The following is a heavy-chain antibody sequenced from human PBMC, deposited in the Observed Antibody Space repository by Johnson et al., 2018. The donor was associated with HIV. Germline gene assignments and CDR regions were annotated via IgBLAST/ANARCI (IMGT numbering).Heavy chain of an antibody. Sequence: VQLVESGGGLKQPGGSLRLSCAASGFTFSSYDMHWVRQATGKGLEWVSTIGTAGDTYYPGSVKGRFTVSREDAKNSLYLQMNSLRAEDTAVYFCVRDRGTVVIWSDAFDMWGQGTMVTVSS. CDR3: VRDRGTVVIWSDAFDM. CDR2: IGTAGDT. V-gene: IGHV3-13*01. J-gene: IGHJ3*02. CDR1: GFTFSSYD. D-gene: IGHD3-22*01.